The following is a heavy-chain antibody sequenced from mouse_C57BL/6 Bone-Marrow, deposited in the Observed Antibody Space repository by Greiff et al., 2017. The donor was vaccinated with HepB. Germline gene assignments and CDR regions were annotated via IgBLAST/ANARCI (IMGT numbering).Heavy chain of an antibody. CDR3: TRDGYGYFFYYAMDY. J-gene: IGHJ4*01. CDR2: ISSGGDYL. CDR1: GFTFSSYA. Sequence: EVNVVESGEGLVKPGGSLKLSCAASGFTFSSYAMSWVRQTPEKRLEWVAYISSGGDYLYYADTVKGRFTISRDNARNTLYLQMSSLKSEDTAMYYCTRDGYGYFFYYAMDYWGQGTSVTVSS. V-gene: IGHV5-9-1*02. D-gene: IGHD2-2*01.